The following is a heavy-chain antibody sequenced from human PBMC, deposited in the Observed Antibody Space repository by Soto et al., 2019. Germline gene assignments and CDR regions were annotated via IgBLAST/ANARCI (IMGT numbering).Heavy chain of an antibody. CDR3: ARRYCSGGSCYYFDY. CDR1: GGTFSSYA. J-gene: IGHJ4*02. D-gene: IGHD2-15*01. CDR2: IIPIFGTA. Sequence: ASVKVSCKASGGTFSSYAISWVRQAPGQGLEWMGGIIPIFGTANYAQKFQGRVTITADESTSTAYMELSSLRSEDTAVYYCARRYCSGGSCYYFDYWGQGTLVTSPQ. V-gene: IGHV1-69*13.